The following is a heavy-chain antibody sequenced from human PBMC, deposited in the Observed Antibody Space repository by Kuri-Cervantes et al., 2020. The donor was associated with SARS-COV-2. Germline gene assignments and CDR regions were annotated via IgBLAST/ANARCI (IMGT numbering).Heavy chain of an antibody. J-gene: IGHJ4*02. V-gene: IGHV4-4*08. D-gene: IGHD6-19*01. CDR2: VHSSGST. CDR1: RGSINSHGSITSNF. Sequence: SETLSLTCSVSRGSINSHGSITSNFWTWIRQPPGRGLEWIGDVHSSGSTNYNPSLESRVTISTDTSKNQFSLKLSSVTAADTAVYYCASDHIAVAGTVDYWGQGTLVTVSS. CDR3: ASDHIAVAGTVDY.